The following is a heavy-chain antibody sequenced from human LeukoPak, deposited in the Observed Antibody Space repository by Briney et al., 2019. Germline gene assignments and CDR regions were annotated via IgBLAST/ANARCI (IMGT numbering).Heavy chain of an antibody. D-gene: IGHD6-13*01. CDR2: IYPGDSDT. Sequence: GEPLKISCKGSGYSFTSYWIGWVRQMPVKGLEWMGIIYPGDSDTRYSPSFQGQVTISADKSISTAYLQWSSLKASDTAMYYCARQGSWYKYWFDPWGQGTLVTVSS. CDR1: GYSFTSYW. CDR3: ARQGSWYKYWFDP. V-gene: IGHV5-51*01. J-gene: IGHJ5*02.